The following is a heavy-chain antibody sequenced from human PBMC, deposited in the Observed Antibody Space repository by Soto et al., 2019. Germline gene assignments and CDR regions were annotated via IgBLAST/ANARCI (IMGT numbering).Heavy chain of an antibody. V-gene: IGHV4-59*01. CDR1: GGSISSYY. CDR3: ARAKQYCSSTNHYYYYGMDV. J-gene: IGHJ6*02. CDR2: IYYSGST. Sequence: QVQLQESGPGLVKPSETLSLTCTVSGGSISSYYWRWIRQPPGKGLEWIGYIYYSGSTNYNPSLKSRVTISVDTSKNQFSLKLSSVTAADTAVYYCARAKQYCSSTNHYYYYGMDVWGQGTTVTVSS. D-gene: IGHD2-2*01.